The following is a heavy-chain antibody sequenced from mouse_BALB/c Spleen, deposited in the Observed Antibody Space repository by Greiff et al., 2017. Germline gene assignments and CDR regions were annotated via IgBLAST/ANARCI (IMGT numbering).Heavy chain of an antibody. CDR3: AREGNYYGSSSYAMDY. J-gene: IGHJ4*01. D-gene: IGHD1-1*01. CDR1: GFTFSSFG. CDR2: ISSGSSTI. V-gene: IGHV5-17*02. Sequence: DVKLVESGGGLVQPGGSRKLSCAASGFTFSSFGMHWVRQAPEKGLEWVAYISSGSSTIYYADTVKGRFTISRDNPKNTLFLQMTSLRSEDTAMYYCAREGNYYGSSSYAMDYWGQGTSVTVSS.